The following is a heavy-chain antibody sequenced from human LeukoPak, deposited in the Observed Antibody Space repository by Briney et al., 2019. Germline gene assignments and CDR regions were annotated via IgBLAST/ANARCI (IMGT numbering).Heavy chain of an antibody. J-gene: IGHJ4*02. CDR2: INHSGST. Sequence: SETLSLTCAVSGGSISISNWWSWVRQPPGKGLEWIGEINHSGSTNYNPSLKSRVTISVDTSKNQFSLKLSSVTAADTAVYYCASDIAVAGPRSRFDYWGQGTLVTVSS. CDR1: GGSISISNW. D-gene: IGHD6-19*01. CDR3: ASDIAVAGPRSRFDY. V-gene: IGHV4-4*02.